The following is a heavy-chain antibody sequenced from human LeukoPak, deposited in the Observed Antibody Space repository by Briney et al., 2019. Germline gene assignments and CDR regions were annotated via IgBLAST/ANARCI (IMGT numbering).Heavy chain of an antibody. CDR2: IYSSGST. V-gene: IGHV4-4*07. D-gene: IGHD3-10*01. CDR3: ATEPGGGLLFDY. CDR1: GGSISSHH. J-gene: IGHJ4*02. Sequence: SETLSLTCSVSGGSISSHHWGWIRQSAGKGLEWIGRIYSSGSTTYNPSLKSRVTMSVDTSNNQFSLKLSSLTASATAVYYCATEPGGGLLFDYWGQGNLVTVSS.